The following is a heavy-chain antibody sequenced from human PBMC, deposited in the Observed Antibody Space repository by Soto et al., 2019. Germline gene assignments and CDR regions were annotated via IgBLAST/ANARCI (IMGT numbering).Heavy chain of an antibody. D-gene: IGHD6-13*01. CDR1: GGSISSYY. J-gene: IGHJ4*02. V-gene: IGHV4-59*01. CDR3: ARAYSSSWYQNFLDC. Sequence: SETLSLTCTVSGGSISSYYWSWIRQPPGKGLEWIGYISYSGSTNYNPSLKSRVTISVDTSKNQFSLKLSSVTAADTAVYYCARAYSSSWYQNFLDCWGQGTLVTVS. CDR2: ISYSGST.